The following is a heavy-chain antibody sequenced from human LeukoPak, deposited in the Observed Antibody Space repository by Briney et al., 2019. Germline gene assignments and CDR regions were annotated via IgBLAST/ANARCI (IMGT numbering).Heavy chain of an antibody. V-gene: IGHV3-23*01. CDR3: SYLNRRGWSRYYFDC. D-gene: IGHD3-3*01. J-gene: IGHJ4*02. CDR1: GFTFSSYA. Sequence: PGGSLRLSCAASGFTFSSYAMSWVRQAPGKGLEWVSAISGSGGSTYYADSVKGRFTISRDNSKNTLYLQMNSLRAEDTAVYYFSYLNRRGWSRYYFDCWGQGTLVTVSS. CDR2: ISGSGGST.